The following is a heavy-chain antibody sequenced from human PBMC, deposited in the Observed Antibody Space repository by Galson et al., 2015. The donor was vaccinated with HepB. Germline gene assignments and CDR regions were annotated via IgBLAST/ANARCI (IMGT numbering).Heavy chain of an antibody. Sequence: SVKVSCKASGGTFSSYAISWVRQAPGQGLEWMGGIIPIFGTANYAQKFQGRVTITADESTSTAYVELSSLRSEDTAVYYCARATYYYGSGSYRVDAFDIWGQGTMVTVSS. J-gene: IGHJ3*02. CDR2: IIPIFGTA. CDR1: GGTFSSYA. CDR3: ARATYYYGSGSYRVDAFDI. D-gene: IGHD3-10*01. V-gene: IGHV1-69*13.